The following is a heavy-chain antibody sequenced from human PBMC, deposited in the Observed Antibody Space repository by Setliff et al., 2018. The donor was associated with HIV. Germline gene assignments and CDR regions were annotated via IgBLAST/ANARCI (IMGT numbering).Heavy chain of an antibody. CDR1: GFTFSKSA. D-gene: IGHD3-10*01. CDR3: ARTDYDSGKSVLDS. J-gene: IGHJ5*01. V-gene: IGHV1-3*01. Sequence: GASVKVSCKASGFTFSKSAIHWVRQAPGQRLELMAWINAANGHAKYSQKFLGRVTITRDTSATIAYMELSSLTSEDTALYFCARTDYDSGKSVLDSWGQGTLVTVSS. CDR2: INAANGHA.